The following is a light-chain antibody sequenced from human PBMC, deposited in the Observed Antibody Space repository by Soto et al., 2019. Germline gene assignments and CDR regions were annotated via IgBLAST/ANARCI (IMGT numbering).Light chain of an antibody. CDR1: QSISSW. CDR2: KAS. J-gene: IGKJ1*01. V-gene: IGKV1-5*03. Sequence: DIQMTQSPSTLSASVGDRVTITCRASQSISSWLAWYQQKPGKAPKLLIYKASSLESGVPSRFSGSGSGKEFTLTISSLQPDDLASYYCQQYNTYSSFGQGTKVEIK. CDR3: QQYNTYSS.